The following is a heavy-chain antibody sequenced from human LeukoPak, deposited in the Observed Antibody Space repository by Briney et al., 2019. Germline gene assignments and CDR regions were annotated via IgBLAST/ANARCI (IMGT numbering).Heavy chain of an antibody. CDR3: ARGTLYSSGWYGGYYFDY. D-gene: IGHD6-19*01. CDR1: GYTFTGYY. CDR2: INPNSGGT. J-gene: IGHJ4*02. V-gene: IGHV1-2*04. Sequence: ASVKVSCKASGYTFTGYYMHWVRQAPGQGLEWMGWINPNSGGTNYAQKFQGWVTMTRDTSISTAYMELSRLRSDDTAVYYCARGTLYSSGWYGGYYFDYWGQGTLVTVSS.